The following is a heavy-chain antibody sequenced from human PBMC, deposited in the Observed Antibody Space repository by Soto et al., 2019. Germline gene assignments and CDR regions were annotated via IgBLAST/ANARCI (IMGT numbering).Heavy chain of an antibody. CDR1: GYTFTSYG. V-gene: IGHV1-18*04. CDR3: GCRGVPVGGAFDL. J-gene: IGHJ3*01. D-gene: IGHD2-15*01. CDR2: ISAYNGNT. Sequence: QVQLVQSGAEVKKPGASVKVSCKASGYTFTSYGISWVRQAPGQGLEWMGWISAYNGNTNYAQKLQGRVTMTTDTSTSTAYGGVRSLSSDDTAVYYCGCRGVPVGGAFDLWGQGTMVTVPS.